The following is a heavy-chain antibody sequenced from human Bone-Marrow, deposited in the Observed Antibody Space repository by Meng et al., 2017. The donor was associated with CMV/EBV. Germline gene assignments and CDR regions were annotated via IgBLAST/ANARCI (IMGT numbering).Heavy chain of an antibody. D-gene: IGHD6-13*01. CDR2: ISSSSSYI. Sequence: GESLKISCAASGFTFSSYSMNWVRQAPGKGLEWVSSISSSSSYIYYADSVKGRFTISRDNAKNSLYLQMNSLRAEDTAVYYCATPMGVAAAGTYYYYGMAVWGPGNTVTGSS. V-gene: IGHV3-21*01. CDR1: GFTFSSYS. J-gene: IGHJ6*02. CDR3: ATPMGVAAAGTYYYYGMAV.